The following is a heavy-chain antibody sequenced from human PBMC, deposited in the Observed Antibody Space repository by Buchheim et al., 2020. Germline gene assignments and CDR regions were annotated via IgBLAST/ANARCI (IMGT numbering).Heavy chain of an antibody. CDR2: IYYNGST. CDR1: GGSISSYY. V-gene: IGHV4-59*01. Sequence: QVQLQESGPGLVKPSETLSLTCTVSGGSISSYYWSWIRQPPGKGLEWIGYIYYNGSTNYNPSLKSRVTISVDTSKNQFSLKLSSVTAADTAVYYCARVDYYDSSGYYKSEYYFDYWGQGTL. J-gene: IGHJ4*02. D-gene: IGHD3-22*01. CDR3: ARVDYYDSSGYYKSEYYFDY.